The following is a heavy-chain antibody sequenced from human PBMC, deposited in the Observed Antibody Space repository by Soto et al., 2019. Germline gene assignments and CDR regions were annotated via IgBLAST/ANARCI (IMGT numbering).Heavy chain of an antibody. CDR3: ARVLGYNSSWWRHTAFDI. CDR1: GYTFTNYG. Sequence: ASVKVSCKTSGYTFTNYGISWVRQAPGQGLEWMGWISAHTGNTNYAQKFQGRVTMTTDTSTSTAYMELRSLRSDDPAVYYCARVLGYNSSWWRHTAFDIWGQGTMVTVSS. CDR2: ISAHTGNT. D-gene: IGHD6-13*01. V-gene: IGHV1-18*01. J-gene: IGHJ3*02.